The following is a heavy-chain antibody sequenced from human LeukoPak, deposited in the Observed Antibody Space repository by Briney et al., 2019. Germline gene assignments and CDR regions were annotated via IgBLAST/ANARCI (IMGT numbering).Heavy chain of an antibody. Sequence: SVKVSCKASGGTFSSYAISWVRQAPGQGLEWMGGIIPIFGTANYAQKFQGRVTITADESTSTAYMEMSSLRAEETAVYYCAREGGRILRYFAWLLGYFDYWGQGTLVTVSS. D-gene: IGHD3-9*01. CDR1: GGTFSSYA. V-gene: IGHV1-69*01. CDR2: IIPIFGTA. J-gene: IGHJ4*02. CDR3: AREGGRILRYFAWLLGYFDY.